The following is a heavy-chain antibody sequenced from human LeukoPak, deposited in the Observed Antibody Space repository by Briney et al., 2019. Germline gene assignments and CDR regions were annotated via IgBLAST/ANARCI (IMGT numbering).Heavy chain of an antibody. CDR2: IYYSGST. CDR1: GGSISSYY. V-gene: IGHV4-59*01. Sequence: SETLSLTCTVSGGSISSYYWSWIRQPPGKGLEWIGYIYYSGSTNYNPSLTSRVTISVDTSKNQFSLKLSSVTAADTAVYYCARSSVLWFGELGRDYYFDYWGQGTLVTVSS. D-gene: IGHD3-10*01. CDR3: ARSSVLWFGELGRDYYFDY. J-gene: IGHJ4*02.